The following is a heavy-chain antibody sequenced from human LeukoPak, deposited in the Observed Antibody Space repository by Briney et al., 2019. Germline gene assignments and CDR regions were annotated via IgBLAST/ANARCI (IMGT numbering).Heavy chain of an antibody. D-gene: IGHD4-17*01. CDR2: IYSDNT. J-gene: IGHJ4*02. CDR1: GFTVSSNS. Sequence: GGSLRLSCTVSGFTVSSNSMSWVRQAPGKGLEWVSFIYSDNTHYSDSVKGRFTISRDNSKNTLYLQMNSLRAEGTAVYYCASLMTTAYYFDYWGQGTLATVSS. V-gene: IGHV3-53*01. CDR3: ASLMTTAYYFDY.